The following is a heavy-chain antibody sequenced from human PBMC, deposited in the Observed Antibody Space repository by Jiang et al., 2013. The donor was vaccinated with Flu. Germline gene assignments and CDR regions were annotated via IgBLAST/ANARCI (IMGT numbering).Heavy chain of an antibody. V-gene: IGHV3-7*01. CDR1: GFTFSSYW. Sequence: LVQPGGSLRLSCAASGFTFSSYWMSWVRQAPGKGLEWVANIKQDGSEKYYVDSVKGRFTISRDNAKNSLYLQMNSLRAEDTAVYYCARPRRSWIVDAFDIWGQGTMVTVSS. CDR3: ARPRRSWIVDAFDI. D-gene: IGHD1-26*01. CDR2: IKQDGSEK. J-gene: IGHJ3*02.